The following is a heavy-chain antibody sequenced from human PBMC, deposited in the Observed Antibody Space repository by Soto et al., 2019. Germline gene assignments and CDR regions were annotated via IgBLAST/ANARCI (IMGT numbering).Heavy chain of an antibody. Sequence: ASVKVSCKVSGYTLTELSMHWVRQAPGKGLEWMGGFDPEDGETIYAQKFQGRVIMTEDTSTDTAYMELSSLRSEDTAVYYCATDFSTAMVRGVMPSGGYYYMDVWGKGTTVTVSS. CDR2: FDPEDGET. CDR3: ATDFSTAMVRGVMPSGGYYYMDV. D-gene: IGHD3-10*01. V-gene: IGHV1-24*01. CDR1: GYTLTELS. J-gene: IGHJ6*03.